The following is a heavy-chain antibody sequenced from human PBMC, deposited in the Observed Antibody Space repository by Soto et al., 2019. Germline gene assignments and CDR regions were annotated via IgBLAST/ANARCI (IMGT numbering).Heavy chain of an antibody. CDR2: VSGSSSYI. V-gene: IGHV3-21*06. Sequence: RGSLRLSCEGSGFNFRNFNMIWVRQAPGKGLEWVSSVSGSSSYIYYADSVKGRFTVSRDNANNLVLLQMNGLRPEDTAMYYCARDRRGHYGPWGQGTMVTVSS. D-gene: IGHD4-17*01. CDR3: ARDRRGHYGP. J-gene: IGHJ3*01. CDR1: GFNFRNFN.